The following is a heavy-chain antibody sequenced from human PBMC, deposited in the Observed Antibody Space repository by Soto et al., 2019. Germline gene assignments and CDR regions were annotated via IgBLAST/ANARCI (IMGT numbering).Heavy chain of an antibody. V-gene: IGHV4-39*01. CDR2: IYNSGST. Sequence: SETLSLTCTVSGGSISSSTYYWGWIRQPPGKGLEWIGSIYNSGSTHYNASLKSRVTVSVDTSKNQFSLRLGSVTAADTAVYYCARHHYYGSGRPNWLDPWGQGTLVTVSS. D-gene: IGHD3-10*01. CDR1: GGSISSSTYY. CDR3: ARHHYYGSGRPNWLDP. J-gene: IGHJ5*02.